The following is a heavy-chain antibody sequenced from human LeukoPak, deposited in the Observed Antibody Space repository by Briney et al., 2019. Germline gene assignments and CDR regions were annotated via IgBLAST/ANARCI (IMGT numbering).Heavy chain of an antibody. CDR3: ARRCMSGYCSNGGLMDDY. D-gene: IGHD2-8*01. V-gene: IGHV5-51*01. CDR2: IYPADSDT. J-gene: IGHJ4*02. Sequence: GQSLPFSCKGSGYSFTRYWIGWVRQMPETGLEWMGVIYPADSDTTYNPSFQGQVTISVDRSINTAYLQWSSLKASDTAMYYCARRCMSGYCSNGGLMDDYEGQGTLATVSS. CDR1: GYSFTRYW.